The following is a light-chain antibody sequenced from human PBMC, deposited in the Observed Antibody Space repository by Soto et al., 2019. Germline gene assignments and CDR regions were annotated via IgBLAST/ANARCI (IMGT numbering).Light chain of an antibody. CDR2: GVT. J-gene: IGLJ1*01. CDR3: SSYTSASTLLYL. V-gene: IGLV2-14*01. CDR1: SSDVGGYNY. Sequence: QSALTQPASVSGSPGQSITISCTGTSSDVGGYNYVSWYQQHPGIAPKLLIYGVTNRPSGVSTRFSGSKSDNTASLTISGLQAEDEADYRCSSYTSASTLLYLFGTGTKLTVL.